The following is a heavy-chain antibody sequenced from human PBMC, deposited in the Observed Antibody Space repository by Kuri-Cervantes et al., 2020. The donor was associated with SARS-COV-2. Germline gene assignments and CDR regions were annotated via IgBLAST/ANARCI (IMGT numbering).Heavy chain of an antibody. CDR2: IYPGDSDT. V-gene: IGHV5-51*01. Sequence: KVSCKGSGYSFTSYWIGWVRQMPGKGLEWMGIIYPGDSDTRYSPSFQGQVTISADKSISTAYLQWGSLKASDTAMYYCARGSSTGNYWYDYWGQGTLVTVSS. CDR3: ARGSSTGNYWYDY. D-gene: IGHD1-1*01. J-gene: IGHJ4*02. CDR1: GYSFTSYW.